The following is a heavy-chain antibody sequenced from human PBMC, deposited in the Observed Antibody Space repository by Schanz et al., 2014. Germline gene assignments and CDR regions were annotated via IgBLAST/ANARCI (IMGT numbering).Heavy chain of an antibody. J-gene: IGHJ4*02. CDR3: ARAGQDYSDSSGYATYYFGN. CDR1: GYTFTSSG. V-gene: IGHV1-69*04. Sequence: QVQLVQSGAEVKKPGASVKVSCKASGYTFTSSGFSWVRQAPGQGLEWMGTIIPILDITNYAQKFQGRVTITADKSTSTAYMELSNLRSEDTAVYYCARAGQDYSDSSGYATYYFGNWGQGTLVTVSS. CDR2: IIPILDIT. D-gene: IGHD3-22*01.